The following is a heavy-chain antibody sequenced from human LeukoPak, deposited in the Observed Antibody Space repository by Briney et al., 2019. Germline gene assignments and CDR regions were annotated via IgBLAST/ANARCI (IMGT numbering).Heavy chain of an antibody. CDR3: ARHSLLYGMDV. J-gene: IGHJ6*02. CDR2: TYYSGST. CDR1: GGSISSYY. V-gene: IGHV4-59*08. Sequence: SETLSLTCTVSGGSISSYYWSWIRQPPGKGLEWIGYTYYSGSTNYNPSLKSRVTISVDTSKNQFSLKLSSVTAADTAVYYCARHSLLYGMDVWGQGTTVTVSS.